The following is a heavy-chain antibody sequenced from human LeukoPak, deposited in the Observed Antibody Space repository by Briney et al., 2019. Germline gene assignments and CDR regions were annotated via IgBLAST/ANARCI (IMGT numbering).Heavy chain of an antibody. V-gene: IGHV3-23*01. D-gene: IGHD3/OR15-3a*01. Sequence: GGSLRLSCAASGFTFSSYAMSWVRQAPGKGLEWVSAISGSGGSTYYADSVKGRFTISRDNSKNSLYLQMNSLRAEDTAVYYCARVGLGGSVDYWGQGTLVTVSS. CDR1: GFTFSSYA. CDR2: ISGSGGST. CDR3: ARVGLGGSVDY. J-gene: IGHJ4*02.